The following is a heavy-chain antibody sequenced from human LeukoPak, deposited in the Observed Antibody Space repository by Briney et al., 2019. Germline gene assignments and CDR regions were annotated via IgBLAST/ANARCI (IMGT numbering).Heavy chain of an antibody. CDR3: AKHPLAAMVRGVNFDY. V-gene: IGHV3-66*04. Sequence: GGSLRLSCAASGLTVSSNFMSWVRQAPGKGLEWVSVIHSSGSTFYADSVRGRFTLSRDNSNNNVYLQMNSLRAEDTAVYYCAKHPLAAMVRGVNFDYWGQGTPVTVSS. CDR2: IHSSGST. D-gene: IGHD5-18*01. CDR1: GLTVSSNF. J-gene: IGHJ4*02.